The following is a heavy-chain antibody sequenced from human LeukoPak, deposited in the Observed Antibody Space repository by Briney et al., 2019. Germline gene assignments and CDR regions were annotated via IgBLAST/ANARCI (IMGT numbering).Heavy chain of an antibody. Sequence: ASVKVSCKVSGYTLTELSMHWVRQAPGKGLEWMGGFDPEDGETIYAQKFQGRVTMTEDTSTDTAYMELSSLRSEDTAVYYCATLGYSYGPTIEYADYYYYMDFWGKGTTVTVSS. CDR2: FDPEDGET. CDR3: ATLGYSYGPTIEYADYYYYMDF. CDR1: GYTLTELS. V-gene: IGHV1-24*01. J-gene: IGHJ6*03. D-gene: IGHD5-18*01.